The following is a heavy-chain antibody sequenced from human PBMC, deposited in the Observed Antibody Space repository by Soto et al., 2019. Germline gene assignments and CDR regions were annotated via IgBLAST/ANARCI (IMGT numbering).Heavy chain of an antibody. J-gene: IGHJ4*02. CDR2: ISSNGDNV. D-gene: IGHD4-17*01. V-gene: IGHV3-9*01. CDR1: GFTVDDYA. Sequence: GGSLRLSCVASGFTVDDYAMHWVRQAPGKGLEWISGISSNGDNVDYADFVKGRFTFSRDNAKNSLFLQMNSLRPEDTALYYCAKDMKWGGMTTIHYFDSWGQGT. CDR3: AKDMKWGGMTTIHYFDS.